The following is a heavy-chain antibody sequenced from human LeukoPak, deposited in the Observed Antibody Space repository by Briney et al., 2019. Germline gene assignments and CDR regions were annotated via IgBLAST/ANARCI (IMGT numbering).Heavy chain of an antibody. D-gene: IGHD1-26*01. J-gene: IGHJ6*03. CDR2: IRYDGSNK. V-gene: IGHV3-30*02. Sequence: GGSLRLSCAASGFTFSSYGMHWVRQAPGKGLEWVAFIRYDGSNKYYADSVKGRFTISRDNSKNTLYLQMNSLRAEDTAVYYCAKDPHGGFADPVGYYYYYYMDVWGKGTTVTVSS. CDR1: GFTFSSYG. CDR3: AKDPHGGFADPVGYYYYYYMDV.